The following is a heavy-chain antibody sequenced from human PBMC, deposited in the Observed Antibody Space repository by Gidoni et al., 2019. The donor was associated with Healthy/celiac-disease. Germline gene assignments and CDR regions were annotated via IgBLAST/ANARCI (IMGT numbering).Heavy chain of an antibody. D-gene: IGHD3-10*01. CDR3: ARHRGGSGKKYYYYGMDV. CDR2: TYYSGST. CDR1: GGSISSYY. J-gene: IGHJ6*02. Sequence: QVQLQESGPGLVKPSETLSLTCTVSGGSISSYYWSWIRQPPGKGLEWIGYTYYSGSTNYNPSLTSRVTISVDTSKNQFSLKLSSVTAADTAVYYCARHRGGSGKKYYYYGMDVWGQGTTVTVSS. V-gene: IGHV4-59*08.